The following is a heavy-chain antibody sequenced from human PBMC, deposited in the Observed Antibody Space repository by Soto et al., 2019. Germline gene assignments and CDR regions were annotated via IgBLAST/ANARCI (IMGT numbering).Heavy chain of an antibody. CDR1: GFTFSSYW. Sequence: EVQLVESGGGLVQPGGSLRLSCAASGFTFSSYWMSWVRQAPGKGLEWVANIKQDGSEKYYLDSVKGRITISRDNAKNSLYVQMNSTRAAETAVYYCARDRRHGDYAVWGHGTLVTVAS. D-gene: IGHD4-17*01. J-gene: IGHJ4*01. V-gene: IGHV3-7*04. CDR3: ARDRRHGDYAV. CDR2: IKQDGSEK.